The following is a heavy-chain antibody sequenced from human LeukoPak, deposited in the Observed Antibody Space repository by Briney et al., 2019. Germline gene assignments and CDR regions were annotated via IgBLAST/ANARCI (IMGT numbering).Heavy chain of an antibody. CDR3: AKSEVPLRFLEWLYAHYFDY. CDR2: ISGSGGST. D-gene: IGHD3-3*01. V-gene: IGHV3-23*01. CDR1: GFTFSSYA. J-gene: IGHJ4*02. Sequence: GGSLRLSCAASGFTFSSYAMSWVRQAPGKGLEWVSAISGSGGSTYYADSVKGRFTISRDNSKNTLYLQMNSLRAEDTAVYYCAKSEVPLRFLEWLYAHYFDYWGQGTLVTVSS.